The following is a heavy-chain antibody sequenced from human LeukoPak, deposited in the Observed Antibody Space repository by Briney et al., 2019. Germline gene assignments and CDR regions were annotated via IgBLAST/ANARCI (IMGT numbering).Heavy chain of an antibody. CDR2: INHSGST. V-gene: IGHV4-34*01. D-gene: IGHD6-13*01. J-gene: IGHJ4*02. CDR3: ARVPIAAAGTGYFDY. CDR1: GGSFSGYY. Sequence: SETLSLTCAVYGGSFSGYYWSWIGQPPGKGLEWIGEINHSGSTNYNPSLKSRVTISVDTSKNQFSLKLSSVTAADTAVYYCARVPIAAAGTGYFDYWGQGTLVTVSS.